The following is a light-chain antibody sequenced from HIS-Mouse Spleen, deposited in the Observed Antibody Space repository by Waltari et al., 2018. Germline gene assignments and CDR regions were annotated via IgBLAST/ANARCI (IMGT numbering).Light chain of an antibody. CDR1: SSNIGSNT. V-gene: IGLV1-44*01. Sequence: QSVLTQPPSASGTPGQRVTISCSGSSSNIGSNTVHWYQQLPGTAPKLLIYSNNKRPSGVPARFSGSKSGTSASLAISGLQSEDEADYYCAAWDDSLHGYVFGTGTKVTVL. CDR2: SNN. CDR3: AAWDDSLHGYV. J-gene: IGLJ1*01.